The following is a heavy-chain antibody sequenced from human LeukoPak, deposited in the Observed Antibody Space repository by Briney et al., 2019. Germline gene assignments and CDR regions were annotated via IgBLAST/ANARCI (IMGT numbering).Heavy chain of an antibody. CDR3: AKDKAVGYYYFMDV. J-gene: IGHJ6*01. CDR2: HSWNRGNI. CDR1: GFTFDNHA. D-gene: IGHD6-19*01. Sequence: GGSLTLSRAPSGFTFDNHAMHWARQAPGKGLEWESDHSWNRGNISHAPSVTGRPTISRVHAKHSLYLQMNRQRAEGRALTYCAKDKAVGYYYFMDV. V-gene: IGHV3-9*01.